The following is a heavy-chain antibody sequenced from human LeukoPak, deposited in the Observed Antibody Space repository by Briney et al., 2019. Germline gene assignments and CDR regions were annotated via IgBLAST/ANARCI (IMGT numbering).Heavy chain of an antibody. CDR3: AGTLIGLVMPFDY. Sequence: KPSEALSLTCTVSGGSISSSSYYWSWIRQPPGKGLEWIGYIYYSGSTNYNPSLKSRVTISVDTSKNQFSLKLSSVTAADTAVYYCAGTLIGLVMPFDYWGQGTLVTVSS. D-gene: IGHD3/OR15-3a*01. CDR2: IYYSGST. V-gene: IGHV4-61*01. CDR1: GGSISSSSYY. J-gene: IGHJ4*02.